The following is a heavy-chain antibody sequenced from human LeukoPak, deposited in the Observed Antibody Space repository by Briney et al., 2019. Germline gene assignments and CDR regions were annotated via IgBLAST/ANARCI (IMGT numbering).Heavy chain of an antibody. CDR3: ARDLLYSGSYSWYFDL. V-gene: IGHV3-33*01. D-gene: IGHD1-26*01. CDR2: IYYDGSNK. CDR1: GFTFSRNG. Sequence: GGSLRLSCAASGFTFSRNGMHWVRQAPGKGLEWVALIYYDGSNKYYVDSVKGRFTISRDNSKNMVYLQMNSLRAEDTAVYYCARDLLYSGSYSWYFDLWGRGTPVTVSS. J-gene: IGHJ2*01.